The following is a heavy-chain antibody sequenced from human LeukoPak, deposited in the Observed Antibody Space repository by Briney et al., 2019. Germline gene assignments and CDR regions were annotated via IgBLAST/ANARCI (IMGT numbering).Heavy chain of an antibody. CDR1: GGSISNYY. D-gene: IGHD5/OR15-5a*01. V-gene: IGHV4-4*07. Sequence: SETLSLTCTVSGGSISNYYGSWIRQPAGKGLEWIGRISTSGSTNYNPSLKSRVTISVDKSRNQFSLKLSSVTAADTAVYYCARVALSGLYYFDNWGQGTLVTVSS. J-gene: IGHJ4*02. CDR2: ISTSGST. CDR3: ARVALSGLYYFDN.